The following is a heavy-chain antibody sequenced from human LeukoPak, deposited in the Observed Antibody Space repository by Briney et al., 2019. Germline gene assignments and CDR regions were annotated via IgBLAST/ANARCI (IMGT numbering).Heavy chain of an antibody. J-gene: IGHJ6*03. D-gene: IGHD5-18*01. CDR3: ARGVDTSYYYYMDV. V-gene: IGHV4-59*11. CDR1: GGSISSHY. Sequence: SETLSLTCTVSGGSISSHYRSWIRQPPGKGLEWIGYIYYSGSTNYNPSLKSRVTISVDTSKNQFSLKLSSVTAADTAVYYCARGVDTSYYYYMDVWGKGTTVTVSS. CDR2: IYYSGST.